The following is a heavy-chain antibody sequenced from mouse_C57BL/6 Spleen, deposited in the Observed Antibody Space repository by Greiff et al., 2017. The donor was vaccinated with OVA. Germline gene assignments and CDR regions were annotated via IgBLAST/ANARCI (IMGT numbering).Heavy chain of an antibody. CDR1: GYTFTSYW. V-gene: IGHV1-55*01. CDR2: IYPGSGST. Sequence: QVQLQQPGAELVKPGASVKMSCKASGYTFTSYWITWVKQRPGQGLEWIGDIYPGSGSTNYNEKFKSKATLTVDTSSSTAYMQLSSLTSEDSAVYYCARSGYGSSYWFAYWGKGTLVTVSA. J-gene: IGHJ3*01. D-gene: IGHD1-1*01. CDR3: ARSGYGSSYWFAY.